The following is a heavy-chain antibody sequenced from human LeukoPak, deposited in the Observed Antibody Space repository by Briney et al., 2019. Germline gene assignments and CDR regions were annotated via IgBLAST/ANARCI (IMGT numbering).Heavy chain of an antibody. CDR1: GFTISSYG. CDR2: ISSRADST. J-gene: IGHJ4*02. CDR3: AKDSPVCTY. V-gene: IGHV3-23*01. Sequence: GGSLRLSCTDSGFTISSYGMSWVRQAPGKGLEWVSAISSRADSTYYADSVKGRFTISKDISKNTLYLQMDSLRAEDTAIYYCAKDSPVCTYWGQGTLVTVSS. D-gene: IGHD2-8*01.